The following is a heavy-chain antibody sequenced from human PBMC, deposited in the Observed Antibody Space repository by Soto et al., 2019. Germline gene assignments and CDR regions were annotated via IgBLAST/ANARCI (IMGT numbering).Heavy chain of an antibody. D-gene: IGHD3-22*01. Sequence: GGSLRLSCATSGFTFSTYAMSWIRQTPGKGLEWVSAIVGSGTNTYYADSVKGRFTISRDNSKNTLYLQMNSLRAEDTALYYCARVSYYDASGYQHWGQGTLVTVSA. CDR3: ARVSYYDASGYQH. J-gene: IGHJ4*02. CDR2: IVGSGTNT. CDR1: GFTFSTYA. V-gene: IGHV3-23*01.